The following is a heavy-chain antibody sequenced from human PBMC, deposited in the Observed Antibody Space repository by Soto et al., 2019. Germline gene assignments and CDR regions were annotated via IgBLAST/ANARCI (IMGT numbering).Heavy chain of an antibody. CDR1: GGSISSSSYY. J-gene: IGHJ5*02. D-gene: IGHD5-12*01. V-gene: IGHV4-39*01. Sequence: QLQLQESGPGLVKPSETLSLTCTVSGGSISSSSYYWGWIRQPPGKGLEWIGSIYYSGSTYYSPSLKRRVTISVDTSKNQFSLKLSAVTAADTAVYYCARLNKDRQYSGYILYNWFDPWGQGTLVTVSS. CDR3: ARLNKDRQYSGYILYNWFDP. CDR2: IYYSGST.